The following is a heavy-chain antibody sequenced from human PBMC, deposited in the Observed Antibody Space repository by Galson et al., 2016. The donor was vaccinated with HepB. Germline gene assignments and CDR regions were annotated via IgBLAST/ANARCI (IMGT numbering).Heavy chain of an antibody. V-gene: IGHV3-7*03. D-gene: IGHD3-10*01. J-gene: IGHJ4*02. CDR1: GYSFSSKW. CDR3: ARGSSWSGDH. Sequence: SLRLSCAASGYSFSSKWMSWVRQAPGKGLEWVAHTKPDGSEGSYVDSVKGRFTISRDNAKNSLYLQMNSLRVEDTAVYYCARGSSWSGDHWGQGTLVTVSS. CDR2: TKPDGSEG.